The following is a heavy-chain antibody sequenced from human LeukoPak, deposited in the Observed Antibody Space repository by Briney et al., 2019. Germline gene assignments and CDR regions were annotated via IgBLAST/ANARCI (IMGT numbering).Heavy chain of an antibody. J-gene: IGHJ6*03. CDR1: GGTFSSYA. Sequence: GASVKVSCKASGGTFSSYAISWVRQAPGQGLEWMGGIIPIFGTANYAQKFQGRVTITADNSTSTAYMELSSLRSEDTAVYYCASFPGPNRRSTAPTRGYYYYMDVWGKGTTVTVSS. CDR3: ASFPGPNRRSTAPTRGYYYYMDV. D-gene: IGHD1-14*01. CDR2: IIPIFGTA. V-gene: IGHV1-69*06.